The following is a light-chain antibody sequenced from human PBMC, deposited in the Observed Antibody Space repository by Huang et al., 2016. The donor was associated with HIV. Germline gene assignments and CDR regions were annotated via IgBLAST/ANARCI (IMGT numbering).Light chain of an antibody. V-gene: IGKV1-33*01. CDR3: QQFDNLPLV. CDR2: EAS. J-gene: IGKJ4*01. Sequence: DTQMTQSPPSLSASVGDTVTLTCQASRDIASNLNWYQQKPGEAPKVLIYEASNLEAGVPSRFSGSGGGKHSTFTISRLQPEDGATYYCQQFDNLPLVFGGGTKVEIK. CDR1: RDIASN.